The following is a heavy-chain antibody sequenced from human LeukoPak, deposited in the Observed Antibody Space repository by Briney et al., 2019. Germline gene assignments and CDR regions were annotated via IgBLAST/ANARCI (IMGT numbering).Heavy chain of an antibody. CDR2: INPSGGST. CDR3: ARSPVSVHYYYYYGMDV. J-gene: IGHJ6*02. Sequence: ASVKVSCKASGYTFTSYYMHWVRQAPGQGLEWMGIINPSGGSTSYAQKFQGRVTMTRNTSISTAYMELSSLRSEDTAVYYCARSPVSVHYYYYYGMDVWGQGTTDTVSS. D-gene: IGHD6-13*01. CDR1: GYTFTSYY. V-gene: IGHV1-46*01.